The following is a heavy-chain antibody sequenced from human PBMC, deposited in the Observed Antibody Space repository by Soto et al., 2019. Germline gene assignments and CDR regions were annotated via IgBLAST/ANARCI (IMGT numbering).Heavy chain of an antibody. CDR2: INAGNGNT. D-gene: IGHD2-15*01. J-gene: IGHJ4*02. CDR1: GYTFTSYA. Sequence: QVQLVQSGAEVKKPGASVKVSCKASGYTFTSYAMHWVRQAPGQRLEWMGWINAGNGNTKYSQKFQGRVTITRDTSASTANMELSSLRSEDTAVYYCARGLGGWPDYWGQGTLVTVSS. V-gene: IGHV1-3*01. CDR3: ARGLGGWPDY.